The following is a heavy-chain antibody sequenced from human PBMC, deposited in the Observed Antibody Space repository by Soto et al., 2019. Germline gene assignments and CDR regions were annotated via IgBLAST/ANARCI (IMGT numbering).Heavy chain of an antibody. D-gene: IGHD3-22*01. Sequence: QVQLQESGPGLVKPSQTLSLTCTVSGGSISSGDYYWSWIRQPPGKGLEWIGYIYYSGSTYYNPSLKSRFTISVDTSTNQCSLKLSSVTAADTDVYYCARSLDYYDSSGPNGWFDPWGQGTLVTVSS. CDR2: IYYSGST. CDR1: GGSISSGDYY. J-gene: IGHJ5*02. V-gene: IGHV4-30-4*01. CDR3: ARSLDYYDSSGPNGWFDP.